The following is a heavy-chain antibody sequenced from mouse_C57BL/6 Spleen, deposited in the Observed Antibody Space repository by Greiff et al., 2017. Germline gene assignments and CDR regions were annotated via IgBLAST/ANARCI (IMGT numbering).Heavy chain of an antibody. J-gene: IGHJ2*01. Sequence: EVKLMESGGDLVKPGGSLKLSCAASGFTFSSYGMSWVRQTPDKRLEWVATISSGGSYTYYPDSVKGRFTISRDNAKNTLYLQMSSLKSEDTAMYYCARQGTTVVAHFDYWGQGTTLTVSS. V-gene: IGHV5-6*01. CDR1: GFTFSSYG. CDR2: ISSGGSYT. D-gene: IGHD1-1*01. CDR3: ARQGTTVVAHFDY.